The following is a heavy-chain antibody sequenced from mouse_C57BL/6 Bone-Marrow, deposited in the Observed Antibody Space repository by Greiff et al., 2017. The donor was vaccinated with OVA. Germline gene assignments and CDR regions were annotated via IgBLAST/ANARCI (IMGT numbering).Heavy chain of an antibody. CDR3: ARGGNYVDY. J-gene: IGHJ2*01. CDR2: ITPNNGGT. Sequence: EVQLQQSGPELVKPGASVKISCKASGYTFTDYYMNWVKQSHGTSLEWIGDITPNNGGTSYTQKFKGKATLTVDKSSSTAYMELRSLTSEGSAVDCCARGGNYVDYWGQGTTLTVSS. CDR1: GYTFTDYY. V-gene: IGHV1-26*01.